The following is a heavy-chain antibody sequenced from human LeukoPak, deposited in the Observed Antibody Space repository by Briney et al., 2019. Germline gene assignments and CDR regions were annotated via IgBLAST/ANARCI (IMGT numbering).Heavy chain of an antibody. V-gene: IGHV5-51*01. D-gene: IGHD3-10*01. J-gene: IGHJ4*02. CDR3: ARGRLGIRDFDY. CDR2: IYPGDSDP. CDR1: GYSLTNYW. Sequence: GESLKISCKGSGYSLTNYWIGWVRQMPGKGLEWIGIIYPGDSDPRYSPSFQGQVTISVDKSISTAYLQWSSLKASDAVMYYCARGRLGIRDFDYWGQGTLVTVSS.